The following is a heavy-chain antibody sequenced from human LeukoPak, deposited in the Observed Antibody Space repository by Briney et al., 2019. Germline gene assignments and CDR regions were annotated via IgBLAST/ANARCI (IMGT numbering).Heavy chain of an antibody. Sequence: GSLRLSCAASGFTFSSYWMSWVCQAPGKGLEWIGEINHSGSTNYNPSLKSRVTISVDTSKNQFSLKLSSVTAADTAVYYCARDVTYDSAFDIWGQGTMVTVSS. D-gene: IGHD3-16*01. CDR1: GFTFSSYW. CDR3: ARDVTYDSAFDI. CDR2: INHSGST. J-gene: IGHJ3*02. V-gene: IGHV4-34*01.